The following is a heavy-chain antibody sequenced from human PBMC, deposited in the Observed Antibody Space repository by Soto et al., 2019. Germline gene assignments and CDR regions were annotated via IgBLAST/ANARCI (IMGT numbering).Heavy chain of an antibody. CDR2: TKYRSKWYN. CDR1: GDSVSSNSAA. J-gene: IGHJ4*02. V-gene: IGHV6-1*01. Sequence: SQTLSLTCAISGDSVSSNSAAWNWVRQSPSRGLEWLGRTKYRSKWYNDYATSVKSRIIINADTSKNQFSLRVRSVTVAETAMYYCVRVVEAATRHTDFDSWGQGIVITVSS. CDR3: VRVVEAATRHTDFDS. D-gene: IGHD2-15*01.